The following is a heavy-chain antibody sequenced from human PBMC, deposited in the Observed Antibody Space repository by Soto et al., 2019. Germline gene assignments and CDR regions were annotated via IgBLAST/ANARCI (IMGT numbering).Heavy chain of an antibody. J-gene: IGHJ5*02. CDR1: GFTFSSYG. Sequence: PGGSLRLSCAASGFTFSSYGMHWVRQAPGKGLEWVAVISYDGSNKYYADSVKGRFTISRDNSKNTLYLQMNSLRAEDTAVYYCASQVGPEVTASQNTNWFDPWGQGTLVTVSS. D-gene: IGHD2-21*02. CDR2: ISYDGSNK. V-gene: IGHV3-30*03. CDR3: ASQVGPEVTASQNTNWFDP.